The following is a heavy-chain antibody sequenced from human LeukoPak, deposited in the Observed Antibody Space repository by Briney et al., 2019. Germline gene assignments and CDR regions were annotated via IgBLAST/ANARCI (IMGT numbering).Heavy chain of an antibody. CDR3: ARDYVLLWFGEFEVRQYNWFDP. V-gene: IGHV1-8*01. J-gene: IGHJ5*02. CDR1: GYTFTSYD. Sequence: GASVKVSCKASGYTFTSYDINWVRQATGQGLEWMGWMNPNSGNTGYAQKFQGRVTMTRNTSISTAYMELSSLRSEDTAVYYCARDYVLLWFGEFEVRQYNWFDPWGQGTLVTVSS. CDR2: MNPNSGNT. D-gene: IGHD3-10*01.